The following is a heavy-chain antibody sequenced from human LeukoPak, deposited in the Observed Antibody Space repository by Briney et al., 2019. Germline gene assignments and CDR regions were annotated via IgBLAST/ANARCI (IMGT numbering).Heavy chain of an antibody. V-gene: IGHV1-46*01. CDR2: INPSGGGT. CDR3: ARRGNCRGGSCYHAFDI. Sequence: ASVKVSCKASGYTFMNYYMYWVRQAPGQGLEWMGIINPSGGGTSFAQRFQGRLTMTRDTSTSTVYMDLSSLRSEDTAVYYCARRGNCRGGSCYHAFDIWGQGTMVTVSS. D-gene: IGHD2-15*01. J-gene: IGHJ3*02. CDR1: GYTFMNYY.